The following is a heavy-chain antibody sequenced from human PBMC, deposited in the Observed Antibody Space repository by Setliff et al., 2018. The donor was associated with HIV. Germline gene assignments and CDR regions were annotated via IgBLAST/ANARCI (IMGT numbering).Heavy chain of an antibody. D-gene: IGHD2-21*02. V-gene: IGHV4-31*01. CDR2: IYYSGSA. Sequence: LSLTCTVSGDSIDRSNFFWTWIRQHPGKGLEWIGYIYYSGSATYNPSLKSQASTSVDTSRNEFSLKLSSVTAADTAVYFCARGGAFCGRDSCYYLDYWGQGNPVTVSS. CDR1: GDSIDRSNFF. CDR3: ARGGAFCGRDSCYYLDY. J-gene: IGHJ4*02.